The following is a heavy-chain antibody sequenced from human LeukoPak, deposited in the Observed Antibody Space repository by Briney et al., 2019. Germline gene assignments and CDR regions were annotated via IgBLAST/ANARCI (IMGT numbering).Heavy chain of an antibody. CDR1: GGSINDIY. V-gene: IGHV4-4*07. CDR3: ARQGLYGSVHYEDY. J-gene: IGHJ4*02. D-gene: IGHD6-19*01. Sequence: SETRSLTCSVSGGSINDIYWTWIRQPAGKGLEWIGRIYSSGATYYNPSLKSRVTISVDMSTNHFSLRLSSVTAADTAVYYCARQGLYGSVHYEDYWGQGTLVTVSS. CDR2: IYSSGAT.